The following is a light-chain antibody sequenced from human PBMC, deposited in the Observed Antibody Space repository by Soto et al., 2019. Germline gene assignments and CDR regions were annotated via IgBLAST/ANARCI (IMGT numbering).Light chain of an antibody. CDR3: QQYNSYSIT. CDR1: QSISSW. V-gene: IGKV1-5*01. CDR2: DAS. Sequence: DIQMTQSPSTLSASVGDRVTITCRASQSISSWLAWYQQKPGKAPKLLFYDASSLESGVPSRFSGSGSGTEFTLTIRSLQPDDFATYYCQQYNSYSITFGQGTRLEI. J-gene: IGKJ5*01.